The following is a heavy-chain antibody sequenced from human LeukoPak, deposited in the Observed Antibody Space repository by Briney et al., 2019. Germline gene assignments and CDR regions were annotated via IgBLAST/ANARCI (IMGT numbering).Heavy chain of an antibody. CDR2: ISSSSSYI. J-gene: IGHJ4*02. CDR1: GFTFSSYS. CDR3: AKVHDFWSGSNLYYFDY. Sequence: KPGGSLRLSCAASGFTFSSYSMNWVRQAPGKGLEWVSSISSSSSYIYYADSVKGRFTISRDNSKNTLYLQMNSLRGEDTAVYYCAKVHDFWSGSNLYYFDYWGQGTLVTVSS. D-gene: IGHD3-3*01. V-gene: IGHV3-21*04.